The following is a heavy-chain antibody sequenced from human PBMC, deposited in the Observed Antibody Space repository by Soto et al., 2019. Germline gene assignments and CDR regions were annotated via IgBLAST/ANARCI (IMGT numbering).Heavy chain of an antibody. D-gene: IGHD3-10*01. CDR1: GYSFSTYW. CDR2: IYPADSDT. Sequence: GESLKISCKGSGYSFSTYWIGWVRQMPGKGLEWMGIIYPADSDTTYIPSFQGQVTFSADKSISTAYLQWSSLKASDSAIYYCARERAHYYGSGSYPGYWGQGTQVTVSS. CDR3: ARERAHYYGSGSYPGY. V-gene: IGHV5-51*01. J-gene: IGHJ4*02.